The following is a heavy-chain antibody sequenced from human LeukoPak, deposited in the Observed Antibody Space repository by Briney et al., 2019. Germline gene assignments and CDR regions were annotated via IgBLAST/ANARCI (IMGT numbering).Heavy chain of an antibody. J-gene: IGHJ4*02. V-gene: IGHV5-51*01. CDR3: ARLDYGGSEIVDY. D-gene: IGHD4-23*01. CDR1: EYRFSDYW. Sequence: GESLKISCKGTEYRFSDYWIGWVRQMPGKGLEWMGLIYPDDSDTRYSPYFQGQDTISADKSINTAFLQWSSLKTSDTAMFYFARLDYGGSEIVDYWGQGTLVTVSS. CDR2: IYPDDSDT.